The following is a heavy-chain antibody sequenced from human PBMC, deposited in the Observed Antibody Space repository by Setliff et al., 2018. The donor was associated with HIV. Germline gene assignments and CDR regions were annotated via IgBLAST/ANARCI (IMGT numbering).Heavy chain of an antibody. CDR3: ARHSEYSSSWYYFDY. CDR2: IYTTGST. CDR1: GDSISNYY. D-gene: IGHD6-13*01. Sequence: SETLSLTCTVSGDSISNYYWSWVRQPPGKGLEWIGYIYTTGSTNYNPSLKSRVTMSVDTSKNQFSMRLTSVTAADTAVYYCARHSEYSSSWYYFDYWGQGTLVTVSS. V-gene: IGHV4-4*09. J-gene: IGHJ4*02.